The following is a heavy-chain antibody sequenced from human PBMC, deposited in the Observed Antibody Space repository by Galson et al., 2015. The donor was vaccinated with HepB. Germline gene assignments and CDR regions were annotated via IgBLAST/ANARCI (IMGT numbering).Heavy chain of an antibody. CDR1: GYSFTSYW. Sequence: QSGAEVKKPGESLKISCKGSGYSFTSYWIGWVRQMPGKGLEWMGIIYPGDSDTRYSPSFQGQVTISADKSISTAYLQWSSLKASDTAMYYCATTTPKKQQPGSTSFSSSGWYGSNYYGMDVWGQGTTVTVSS. V-gene: IGHV5-51*01. D-gene: IGHD6-19*01. J-gene: IGHJ6*02. CDR3: ATTTPKKQQPGSTSFSSSGWYGSNYYGMDV. CDR2: IYPGDSDT.